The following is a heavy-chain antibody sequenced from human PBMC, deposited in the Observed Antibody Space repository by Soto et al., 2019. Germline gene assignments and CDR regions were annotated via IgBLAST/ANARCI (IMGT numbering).Heavy chain of an antibody. CDR2: ISAYNGNT. CDR1: GYTFTSYG. Sequence: ASVKVSCKASGYTFTSYGISWVRQAPGQGLEWMGWISAYNGNTNYAQKLQGRVTMTTDTSTSTAYMELKSLRSDDTAVYYCARDPPYSSGWYAGFDPWGQGTLVTAPQ. V-gene: IGHV1-18*01. D-gene: IGHD6-19*01. J-gene: IGHJ5*02. CDR3: ARDPPYSSGWYAGFDP.